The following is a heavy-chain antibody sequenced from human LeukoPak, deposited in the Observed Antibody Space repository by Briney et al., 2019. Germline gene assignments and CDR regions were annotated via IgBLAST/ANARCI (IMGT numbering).Heavy chain of an antibody. CDR1: GYTFTSYD. Sequence: GASVKVSCKASGYTFTSYDINWVRQATGQGLEWMGIINPSGGSTSYAQKFQGRVTMTRDTSTSTVYMELSSLRSEDMAVYYCARDYLKVVVAGTAPSAGHMDYWGQGTLVTVSS. V-gene: IGHV1-46*01. J-gene: IGHJ4*02. CDR2: INPSGGST. D-gene: IGHD2-15*01. CDR3: ARDYLKVVVAGTAPSAGHMDY.